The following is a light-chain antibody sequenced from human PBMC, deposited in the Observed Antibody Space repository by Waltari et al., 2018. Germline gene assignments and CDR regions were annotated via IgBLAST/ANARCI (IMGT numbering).Light chain of an antibody. V-gene: IGKV3-20*01. Sequence: EIVLTQSPGTLSLSPGERATLSCRASQSVGSHYLAWYQQMPGQAPRVLIYGASSRATGIPDRVSGSGSGTEFTLTISRLEPEDFAVYYCQHYGSLPPYTFGQGTKLEIK. CDR1: QSVGSHY. CDR3: QHYGSLPPYT. J-gene: IGKJ2*01. CDR2: GAS.